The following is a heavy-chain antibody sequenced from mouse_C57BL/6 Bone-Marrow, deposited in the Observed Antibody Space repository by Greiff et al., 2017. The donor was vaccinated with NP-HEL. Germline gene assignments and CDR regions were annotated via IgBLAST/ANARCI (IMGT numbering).Heavy chain of an antibody. CDR1: GFTFTDYY. Sequence: EVQLQESGGGLVQPGGSLSLSCAASGFTFTDYYMSWVRQPPGKALEWLGFIRNKANGYTTEYSASVKGRFTISRDNSQSILYLQMNALRAEDSATYYCARIYYGNSFDYWGQGTTLTVSS. CDR2: IRNKANGYTT. D-gene: IGHD2-1*01. CDR3: ARIYYGNSFDY. J-gene: IGHJ2*01. V-gene: IGHV7-3*01.